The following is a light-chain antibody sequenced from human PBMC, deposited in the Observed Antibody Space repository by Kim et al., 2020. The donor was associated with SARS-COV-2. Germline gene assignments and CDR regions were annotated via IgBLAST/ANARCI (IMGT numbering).Light chain of an antibody. CDR1: TSNIGTNA. CDR3: SAWDDSLNRVI. J-gene: IGLJ2*01. V-gene: IGLV1-44*01. Sequence: ELTQPPSASGTPGQRVTISCSGSTSNIGTNAVNWYQQLPGTAPKLLIYSNDHRPSGVPDRFSGSKAGTSASLAISGLQSEDEADYYCSAWDDSLNRVIFGGGTQLTVL. CDR2: SND.